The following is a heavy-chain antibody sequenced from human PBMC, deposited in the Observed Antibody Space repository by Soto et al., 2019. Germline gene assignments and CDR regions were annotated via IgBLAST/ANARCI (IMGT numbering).Heavy chain of an antibody. Sequence: GGSLRLSCAASGYTFSSFWMHWVRQVPGKGLVWVPRINSDGSSTTYADSVKGRFTISRDNAKNTLYLQMNSLRAEDTAVYYCTRAAWDCPSAGCLINHWGQGTLVTVSS. D-gene: IGHD2-2*01. CDR1: GYTFSSFW. CDR2: INSDGSST. CDR3: TRAAWDCPSAGCLINH. J-gene: IGHJ5*02. V-gene: IGHV3-74*03.